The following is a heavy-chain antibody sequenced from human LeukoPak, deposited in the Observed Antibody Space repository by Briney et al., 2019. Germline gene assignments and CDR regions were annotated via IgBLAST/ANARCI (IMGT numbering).Heavy chain of an antibody. CDR3: ARVIMGASNWFDP. CDR2: INTDGSST. CDR1: GFSFSSYW. J-gene: IGHJ5*02. Sequence: QPGGSLRLSCAASGFSFSSYWMHWVRQAPGKGLVWVSRINTDGSSTNYADSVKGRFTISRDNAKNTLYLQMNSLRAEDTAVYYCARVIMGASNWFDPWGQGTLVTVSS. V-gene: IGHV3-74*01. D-gene: IGHD1-26*01.